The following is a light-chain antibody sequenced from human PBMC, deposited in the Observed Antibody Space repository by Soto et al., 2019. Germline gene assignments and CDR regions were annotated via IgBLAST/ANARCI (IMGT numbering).Light chain of an antibody. CDR3: QQRSNWPT. CDR1: QSVSSN. Sequence: EIVMTPAPATLSVSPGERATLSCRASQSVSSNLAWYQQKPGQAPRLLIYDASNRATGIPARFSGSGSGTDFTLTISSLEPEDFAVYYCQQRSNWPTFGGGTKVDIK. V-gene: IGKV3-11*01. J-gene: IGKJ4*01. CDR2: DAS.